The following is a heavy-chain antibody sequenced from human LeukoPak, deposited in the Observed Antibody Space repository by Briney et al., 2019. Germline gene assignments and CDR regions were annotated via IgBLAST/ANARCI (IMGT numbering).Heavy chain of an antibody. V-gene: IGHV3-73*01. D-gene: IGHD3-22*01. Sequence: GGSLRLSCAASGFTFSGSAMHWVRQASGKGLEWVGRIRSKANSYATAYAASVKGRFTISRDDSKNTAYLQMNSLKTEDTAVYYCTRRYDSPPYYYYGMDVWGQGTTVTVSS. CDR1: GFTFSGSA. CDR3: TRRYDSPPYYYYGMDV. J-gene: IGHJ6*02. CDR2: IRSKANSYAT.